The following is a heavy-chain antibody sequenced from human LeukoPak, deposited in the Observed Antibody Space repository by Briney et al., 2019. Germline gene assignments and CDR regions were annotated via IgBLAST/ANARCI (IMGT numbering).Heavy chain of an antibody. CDR1: GGSISSSSYY. CDR3: ARAAHPSDYDFWSGLNY. J-gene: IGHJ4*02. V-gene: IGHV4-39*01. CDR2: IYYGGST. D-gene: IGHD3-3*01. Sequence: SETLSLTCTVSGGSISSSSYYWGWIRQPPGKGLEWIGSIYYGGSTYYNPSLKSRVTISVDTSKNQFSLKLSSVTAADTAVYYCARAAHPSDYDFWSGLNYWGQGTLVTVSS.